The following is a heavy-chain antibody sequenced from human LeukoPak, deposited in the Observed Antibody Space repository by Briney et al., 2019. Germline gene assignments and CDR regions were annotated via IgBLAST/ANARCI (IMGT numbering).Heavy chain of an antibody. D-gene: IGHD5-12*01. CDR3: AKDSSGYPFDY. V-gene: IGHV3-30*18. Sequence: GGSLRLSCAASGFTFSSYGMHWVRQAPGKGLEWVAVISYDGSNKYYADSVKGRFTISRDNSKSTLYLQMNSLRAEDTAVYYCAKDSSGYPFDYWGQGTLVTVSS. CDR2: ISYDGSNK. J-gene: IGHJ4*02. CDR1: GFTFSSYG.